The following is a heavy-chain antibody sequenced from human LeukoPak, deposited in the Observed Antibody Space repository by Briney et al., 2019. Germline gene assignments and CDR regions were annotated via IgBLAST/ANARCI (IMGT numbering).Heavy chain of an antibody. V-gene: IGHV3-23*01. CDR2: LSGSGLSK. D-gene: IGHD6-13*01. CDR3: AKGISPSSSWTFDY. J-gene: IGHJ4*02. CDR1: GFTFSSYA. Sequence: GGSLRVSCAASGFTFSSYAMNWVRQAPGKGLQWVSALSGSGLSKYYADSVKGQFTISRDNSKNTLYLQINSLRAEDTAIYYCAKGISPSSSWTFDYWGQGTLVTVSS.